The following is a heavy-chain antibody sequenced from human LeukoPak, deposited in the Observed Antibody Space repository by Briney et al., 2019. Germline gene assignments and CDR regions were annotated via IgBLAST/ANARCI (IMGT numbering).Heavy chain of an antibody. CDR2: ISSSSSYI. Sequence: GGSLLLSCAASGFTFSSYSMNWVRPAPGKGLEWVSSISSSSSYIYYADSVKGRFTISRDNAKNSLYLQMNSLRADDTAVYYCARDYLLEAGNWFDPWGQGTLVTVSS. CDR3: ARDYLLEAGNWFDP. CDR1: GFTFSSYS. D-gene: IGHD6-13*01. J-gene: IGHJ5*02. V-gene: IGHV3-21*01.